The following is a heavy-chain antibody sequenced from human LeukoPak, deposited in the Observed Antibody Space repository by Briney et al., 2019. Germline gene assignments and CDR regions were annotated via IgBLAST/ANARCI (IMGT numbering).Heavy chain of an antibody. J-gene: IGHJ4*02. CDR1: GFTFSSYR. CDR3: ARDPGHCSSTSCYKFFDY. V-gene: IGHV3-48*04. Sequence: GGSLRLSCAASGFTFSSYRMNWVRQAPGKGLEWVSYSSSSGSTIYYADSVKGRFTVSRDNAKNSLYLQMNSLRAEDTAVYYCARDPGHCSSTSCYKFFDYWGQGTLVTVSS. D-gene: IGHD2-2*02. CDR2: SSSSGSTI.